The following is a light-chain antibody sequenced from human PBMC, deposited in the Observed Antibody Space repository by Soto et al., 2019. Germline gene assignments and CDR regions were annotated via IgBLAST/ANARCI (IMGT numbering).Light chain of an antibody. Sequence: EIVLTQSPGTLSLSPGERATLSCRASQSVSDNYLGWYQQKPGQAPRLLIYGASSRATGIPDRFSGSGSGTDFTLTISRLETEDFAVYYCQQYGSSPRVTFGGGTKVEIK. CDR3: QQYGSSPRVT. J-gene: IGKJ4*01. V-gene: IGKV3-20*01. CDR2: GAS. CDR1: QSVSDNY.